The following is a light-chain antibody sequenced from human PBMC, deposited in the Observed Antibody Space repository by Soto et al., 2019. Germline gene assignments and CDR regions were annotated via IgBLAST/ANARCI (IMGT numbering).Light chain of an antibody. Sequence: QSALTQPASVSGSPGQSITISCTGTSSDVGSYNLVSWYQQHPGKAPKLMIYEGTKRPSGVSNRFSGSKSDNTASLTISGLQAEDEADYYCCSFASSSTSYVFGTGTKLTVL. CDR1: SSDVGSYNL. CDR3: CSFASSSTSYV. V-gene: IGLV2-23*01. J-gene: IGLJ1*01. CDR2: EGT.